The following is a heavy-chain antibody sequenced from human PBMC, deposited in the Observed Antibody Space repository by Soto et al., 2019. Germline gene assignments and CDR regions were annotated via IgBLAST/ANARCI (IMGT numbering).Heavy chain of an antibody. CDR2: ISSNGEKT. D-gene: IGHD6-25*01. V-gene: IGHV3-64D*06. Sequence: WWSLRLSCSVSVFTFSRYAMHWFRQAPGKGLEYVSGISSNGEKTYYADPVKGRFTISRDNSKNTLYLQMGSLRGEDTALYHCVKSATIAAAATDYFDYWGQGTLVTVS. J-gene: IGHJ4*02. CDR1: VFTFSRYA. CDR3: VKSATIAAAATDYFDY.